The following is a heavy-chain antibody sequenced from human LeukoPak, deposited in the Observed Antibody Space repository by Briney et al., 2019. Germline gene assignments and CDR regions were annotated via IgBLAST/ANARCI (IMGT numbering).Heavy chain of an antibody. Sequence: PGGSLRLSCAASGFVFSDYAMSWVRQAPGKGLEWVATISDSGDGTYYADSVKGRFTVSRDNSKNTLFLQMNSLRAEDSAIYYCASDRERDPSVYYLVGGQGTLITVSS. CDR2: ISDSGDGT. J-gene: IGHJ4*02. CDR1: GFVFSDYA. CDR3: ASDRERDPSVYYLV. V-gene: IGHV3-23*01. D-gene: IGHD3-22*01.